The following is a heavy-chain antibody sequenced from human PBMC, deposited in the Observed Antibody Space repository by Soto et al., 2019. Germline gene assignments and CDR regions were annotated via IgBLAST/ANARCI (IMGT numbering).Heavy chain of an antibody. CDR3: ARHYGDGYDYVDY. CDR2: IYYPANP. V-gene: IGHV4-59*08. D-gene: IGHD5-12*01. Sequence: QVQLQESGPGLVKPSETLSLTCTVSGWSINTYYWSWIRQPPGKGLEWIGYIYYPANPNYNPSLKSRVTKSQDPSKNQFSLKLSSVTATDTAVYYCARHYGDGYDYVDYWGQGTLVTVSS. J-gene: IGHJ4*02. CDR1: GWSINTYY.